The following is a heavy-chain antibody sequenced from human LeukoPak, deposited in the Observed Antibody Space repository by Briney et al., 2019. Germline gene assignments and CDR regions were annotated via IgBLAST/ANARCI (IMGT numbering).Heavy chain of an antibody. V-gene: IGHV3-21*01. J-gene: IGHJ5*02. D-gene: IGHD6-13*01. CDR2: ISSSSSYI. CDR1: GFTFSSYS. Sequence: GGSLRLSCAASGFTFSSYSMNWVRQAPGKGLEWVSSISSSSSYIYYADSVKGRFTISRDNAKNSLYLQMNSLRAEDTAVYYCARDFVAAAGTIWFDPWGQRTLVTVSS. CDR3: ARDFVAAAGTIWFDP.